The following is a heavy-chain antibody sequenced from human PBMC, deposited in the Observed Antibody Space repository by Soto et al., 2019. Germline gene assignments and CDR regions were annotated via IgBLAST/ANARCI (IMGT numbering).Heavy chain of an antibody. J-gene: IGHJ3*02. Sequence: GGSLRLSCAASGFTFSSYSMNWVRQAPGKGLEWVSSISSSSSYIYYADSVKGRFTISRANAKNSLYLQMNSLRAEDTAVYYCARGGKVGATPDAFDIWGQGTMVTVSS. CDR3: ARGGKVGATPDAFDI. CDR2: ISSSSSYI. CDR1: GFTFSSYS. D-gene: IGHD1-26*01. V-gene: IGHV3-21*01.